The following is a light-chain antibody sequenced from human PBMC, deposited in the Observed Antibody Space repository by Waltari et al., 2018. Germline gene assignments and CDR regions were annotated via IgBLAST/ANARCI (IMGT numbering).Light chain of an antibody. Sequence: SYVLTQPSSVSVAPGETARITCGGDNIGSYSVHWYQQKPGQAPVLVIFYDSDRPSGIPGRFSGSNSGNTVTLTITRVEAGDEANYYCQVWHAAIDPGVFGTGTEVSVL. V-gene: IGLV3-21*04. CDR3: QVWHAAIDPGV. CDR1: NIGSYS. J-gene: IGLJ1*01. CDR2: YDS.